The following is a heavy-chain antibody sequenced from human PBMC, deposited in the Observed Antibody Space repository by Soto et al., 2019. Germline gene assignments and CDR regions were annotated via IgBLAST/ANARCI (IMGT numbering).Heavy chain of an antibody. CDR2: INAGNGNT. CDR1: GYTFTSYA. J-gene: IGHJ5*02. CDR3: ARGYSSWYDWFDP. D-gene: IGHD6-13*01. V-gene: IGHV1-3*01. Sequence: ASVKVSCKASGYTFTSYAMHWVRQAPGQRLEWMGWINAGNGNTKYSQKFQGRVTITRDTSASTAYMELSSLRSEDTAVYYCARGYSSWYDWFDPWGQGTLVTVSS.